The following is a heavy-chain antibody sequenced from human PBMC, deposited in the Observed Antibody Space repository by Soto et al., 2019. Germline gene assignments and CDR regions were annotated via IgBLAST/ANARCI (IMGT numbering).Heavy chain of an antibody. Sequence: PXETLSLTCTVSGGSISSYYWSWIRQPPGKGLEWIGYIYYSGSTNYNPSLKSRVTISVDTSKNQFSLKLSSVTAADTAVYYCARERWNYDSSGYWYYGMDVWGQGTTVTVSS. CDR2: IYYSGST. D-gene: IGHD3-22*01. V-gene: IGHV4-59*01. J-gene: IGHJ6*02. CDR1: GGSISSYY. CDR3: ARERWNYDSSGYWYYGMDV.